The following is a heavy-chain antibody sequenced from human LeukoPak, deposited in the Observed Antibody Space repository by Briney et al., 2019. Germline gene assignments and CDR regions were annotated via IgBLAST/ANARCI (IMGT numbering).Heavy chain of an antibody. Sequence: PSETLSLTCADYGESFNGYYWSWIRQPPGKGLEWIGEINHSGSTNYNPSLKSRATISVDSSKSQFSLKVTSVTAADTAVYYCARQNFVVVTAIRIFDYWGQGTLVTVSS. V-gene: IGHV4-34*01. CDR2: INHSGST. D-gene: IGHD2-21*02. CDR1: GESFNGYY. CDR3: ARQNFVVVTAIRIFDY. J-gene: IGHJ4*02.